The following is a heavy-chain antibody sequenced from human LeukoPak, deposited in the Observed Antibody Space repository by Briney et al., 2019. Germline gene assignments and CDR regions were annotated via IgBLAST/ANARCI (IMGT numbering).Heavy chain of an antibody. Sequence: GGSLRLSCAASGFTFSGSGIHWVRQASGKGLEWVGRIRTKGNSYATAYAASVQGRFTISRDDSKNTAYLQMNSLKTEDTAVYYCIRPTHDSSGYGAFDIWGQGTMVTVSS. CDR1: GFTFSGSG. D-gene: IGHD3-22*01. CDR3: IRPTHDSSGYGAFDI. V-gene: IGHV3-73*01. J-gene: IGHJ3*02. CDR2: IRTKGNSYAT.